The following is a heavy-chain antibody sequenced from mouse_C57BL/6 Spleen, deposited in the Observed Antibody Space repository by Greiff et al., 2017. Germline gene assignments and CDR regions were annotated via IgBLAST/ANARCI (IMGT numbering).Heavy chain of an antibody. CDR1: GYTFTSYW. Sequence: QVQLKQPGAELVRPGSSVKLSCKASGYTFTSYWMDWVKQRPGQGLEWIGNIYPSDSETHYNQKFKDKATLTVDKSSSTAYMQLSSLTSEDSAVYYCAREGTGRYFDYWGQGTTLTVSS. D-gene: IGHD4-1*01. V-gene: IGHV1-61*01. CDR2: IYPSDSET. CDR3: AREGTGRYFDY. J-gene: IGHJ2*01.